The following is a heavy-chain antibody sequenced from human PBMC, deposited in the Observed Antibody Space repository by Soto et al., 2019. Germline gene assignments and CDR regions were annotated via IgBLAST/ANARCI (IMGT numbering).Heavy chain of an antibody. CDR3: ASHDSSGFNWFDP. V-gene: IGHV1-3*01. CDR2: INAGNGNT. D-gene: IGHD3-22*01. Sequence: AASVKVSCKASGYTFTSYAMHWVRQAPGQRLEWMGWINAGNGNTKYSQKFQGRVTITRDTSASTAYMELSSLRSEDTAVYYCASHDSSGFNWFDPWGQGTLVTVSS. CDR1: GYTFTSYA. J-gene: IGHJ5*02.